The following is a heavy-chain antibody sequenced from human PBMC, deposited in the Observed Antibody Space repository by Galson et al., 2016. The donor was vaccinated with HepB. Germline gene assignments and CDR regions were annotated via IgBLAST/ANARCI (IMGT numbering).Heavy chain of an antibody. CDR1: GFTFNTYA. D-gene: IGHD3-10*01. Sequence: SLRLSCAASGFTFNTYAMHWVRQAPGKGLEWVATIWYDGTKQYSAASVKGRVTISRDNSGNTLYLQMSSLRVDDTAVYYCARDRRYYGSGRSSLDVWGQGTTVTVSS. CDR2: IWYDGTKQ. V-gene: IGHV3-33*01. CDR3: ARDRRYYGSGRSSLDV. J-gene: IGHJ6*02.